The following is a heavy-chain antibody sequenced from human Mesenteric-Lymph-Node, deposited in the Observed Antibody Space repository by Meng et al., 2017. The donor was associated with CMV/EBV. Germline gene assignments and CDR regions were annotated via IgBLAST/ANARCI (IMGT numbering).Heavy chain of an antibody. Sequence: SGYTFPGYYMHWVRQAPGQGLEWMGRINPNSGGTNYAQKFQGRVTMTRDTSISTAYMELSRLRSDDTAVYYCARDLAGLKRVADQINWGQGTLVTVSS. D-gene: IGHD2-15*01. CDR2: INPNSGGT. J-gene: IGHJ4*02. V-gene: IGHV1-2*06. CDR1: GYTFPGYY. CDR3: ARDLAGLKRVADQIN.